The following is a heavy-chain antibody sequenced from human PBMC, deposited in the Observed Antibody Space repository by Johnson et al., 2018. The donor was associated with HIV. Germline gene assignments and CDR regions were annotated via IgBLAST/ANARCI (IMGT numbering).Heavy chain of an antibody. CDR1: GFTFSSYA. D-gene: IGHD6-13*01. V-gene: IGHV3-30-3*01. CDR3: ARDLAYNSRWTGAFDI. CDR2: ISYDGSNK. Sequence: HVQLVESGGGVVQPGRSLRLSCAASGFTFSSYAMHWVRQAPGKGLEWVAVISYDGSNKYYADSVKGRFTISRDNSKNTLYLQMNSLRAEDTAVYYCARDLAYNSRWTGAFDIWGQGTMVTVSS. J-gene: IGHJ3*02.